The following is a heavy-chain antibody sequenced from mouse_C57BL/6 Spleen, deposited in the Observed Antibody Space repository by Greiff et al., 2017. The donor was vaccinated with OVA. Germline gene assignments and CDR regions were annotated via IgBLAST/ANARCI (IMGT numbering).Heavy chain of an antibody. Sequence: VQLQQSGAELVRPGTSVKMSCKASGYTFTNYWIGWAKQRPGHGLEWIGDIYPGGGYTNYNEKFKGKATLTADKSSSTAYMQFSSLTSEDSAIYCCARGGSGYHGAMDYWGQGTSVTVSS. D-gene: IGHD3-2*02. V-gene: IGHV1-63*01. J-gene: IGHJ4*01. CDR3: ARGGSGYHGAMDY. CDR1: GYTFTNYW. CDR2: IYPGGGYT.